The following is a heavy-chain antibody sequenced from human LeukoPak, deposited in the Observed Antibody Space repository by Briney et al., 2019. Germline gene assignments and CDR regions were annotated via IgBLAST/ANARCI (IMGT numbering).Heavy chain of an antibody. V-gene: IGHV5-51*01. CDR1: GFTFTSYW. J-gene: IGHJ3*02. D-gene: IGHD1-26*01. Sequence: GGSLRLSCAASGFTFTSYWIGWVRQMPGKGLEWMGIIYPGDSDTRYSPSFQGQVTISADKSISTVYLQWSSLKASDTAMYYCARSLVGATRQLLGDAFDIWGQGTMVTVSS. CDR3: ARSLVGATRQLLGDAFDI. CDR2: IYPGDSDT.